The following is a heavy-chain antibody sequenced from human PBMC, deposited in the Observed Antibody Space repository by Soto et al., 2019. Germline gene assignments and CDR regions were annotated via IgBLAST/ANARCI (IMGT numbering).Heavy chain of an antibody. CDR3: ARTSIAARTYYYYYGMDV. Sequence: GESLNISCKGFGYSFTSYWIGRVRQMPGKGPEWMGIIYPGDSDTRYSPSFQGQVTISADKSISTAYLQWSSLKASDTAMYYCARTSIAARTYYYYYGMDVWGQGTTVTVSS. CDR1: GYSFTSYW. D-gene: IGHD6-6*01. V-gene: IGHV5-51*01. J-gene: IGHJ6*02. CDR2: IYPGDSDT.